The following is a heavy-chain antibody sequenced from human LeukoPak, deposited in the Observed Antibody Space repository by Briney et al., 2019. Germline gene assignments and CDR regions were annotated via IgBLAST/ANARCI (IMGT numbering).Heavy chain of an antibody. Sequence: SETLSLTCAVYGGSFSGYYWSWIRQPPGKGLEWIGEINHSGSTNYNPSLKSRVTISVDTSKNQFSLKLSSVTAADTAVYYCAKLNIVVVPAAIESMDYWGQGTLVTVSS. CDR2: INHSGST. CDR1: GGSFSGYY. V-gene: IGHV4-34*01. J-gene: IGHJ4*02. CDR3: AKLNIVVVPAAIESMDY. D-gene: IGHD2-2*02.